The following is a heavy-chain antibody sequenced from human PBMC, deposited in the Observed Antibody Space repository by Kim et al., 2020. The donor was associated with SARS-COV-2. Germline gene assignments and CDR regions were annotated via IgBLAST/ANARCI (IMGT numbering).Heavy chain of an antibody. CDR1: GFSLSTSGMC. Sequence: SGPTLVKPTQTLTLTCTFSGFSLSTSGMCVNWIRQPPGKALEWLALIDWEDDKYYSTSLKTRLTISKDTSKNQVVLTMTDMDPVDTATYYCARIPHYYDSSRWYFDYWGQGTLVTVSS. D-gene: IGHD3-22*01. J-gene: IGHJ4*02. CDR3: ARIPHYYDSSRWYFDY. CDR2: IDWEDDK. V-gene: IGHV2-70*01.